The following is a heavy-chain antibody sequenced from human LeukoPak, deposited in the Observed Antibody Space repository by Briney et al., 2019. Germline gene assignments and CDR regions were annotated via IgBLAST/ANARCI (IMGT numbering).Heavy chain of an antibody. CDR3: ARADYVWGSYRPLPFGY. CDR1: GYTFSGYY. D-gene: IGHD3-16*02. Sequence: ASVTVSCKASGYTFSGYYIHWVRQAPGQGLEWMGWINPNSGGTNYAQKFQGRVTMTRDTSISTAYMELSRLRSDDTAVYYCARADYVWGSYRPLPFGYWGQGTLVTVSS. V-gene: IGHV1-2*02. J-gene: IGHJ4*02. CDR2: INPNSGGT.